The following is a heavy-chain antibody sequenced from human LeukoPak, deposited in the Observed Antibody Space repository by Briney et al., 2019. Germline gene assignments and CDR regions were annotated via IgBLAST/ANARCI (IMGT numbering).Heavy chain of an antibody. CDR2: INPSSGGT. Sequence: ASEKVSCKASGYTFTKYYMFWVRQAPGQGLEWMGRINPSSGGTDYAQKFQGRVTMTRDTSISTAYMELSRLRSDDTAMYYCARGYCSGGSCYSVENWFDPWGQGTLVTVSS. V-gene: IGHV1-2*06. D-gene: IGHD2-15*01. J-gene: IGHJ5*02. CDR1: GYTFTKYY. CDR3: ARGYCSGGSCYSVENWFDP.